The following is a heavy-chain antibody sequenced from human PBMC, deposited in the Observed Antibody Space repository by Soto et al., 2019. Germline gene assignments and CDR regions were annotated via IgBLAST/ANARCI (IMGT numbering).Heavy chain of an antibody. Sequence: GGSLRLSCAASGFSFSDYYMSWIRQAPGKTLEYISYITSSGKFTHHADSVKGRLTISRDNAKNSVFLQMNSLRVDDTGIYYCARFSEAGRAFDYWGQGTPVTVSS. CDR3: ARFSEAGRAFDY. CDR1: GFSFSDYY. D-gene: IGHD1-1*01. CDR2: ITSSGKFT. J-gene: IGHJ4*02. V-gene: IGHV3-11*06.